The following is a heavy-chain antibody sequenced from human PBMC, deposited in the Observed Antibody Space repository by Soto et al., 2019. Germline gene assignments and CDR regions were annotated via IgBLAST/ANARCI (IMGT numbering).Heavy chain of an antibody. CDR1: GGTFSSYA. CDR3: ARDPYSSSPGWFDP. CDR2: IIPIFGTA. J-gene: IGHJ5*02. Sequence: QVQLVQSGAEVKKPGSSVKVSCKASGGTFSSYAISWVRQAPGQGLEWMGGIIPIFGTANYAQKFQGRVTVTADESTSTAYMALSRLRSEDTDVDYCARDPYSSSPGWFDPWGQGTLVTVSS. D-gene: IGHD6-6*01. V-gene: IGHV1-69*12.